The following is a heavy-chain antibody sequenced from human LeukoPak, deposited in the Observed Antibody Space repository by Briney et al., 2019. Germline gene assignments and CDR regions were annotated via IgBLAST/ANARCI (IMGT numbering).Heavy chain of an antibody. V-gene: IGHV4-34*01. CDR3: ARSGDIVVLTAICDY. CDR1: GGSFSGYY. Sequence: SETLSLTCAVYGGSFSGYYWSWIRQPPGKGLEWIGEINHSGSTNYNPSLKSRVTISVDTSKNQFSLKLSSVTAADTAVYYCARSGDIVVLTAICDYWGQGTLVTVSS. CDR2: INHSGST. J-gene: IGHJ4*02. D-gene: IGHD2-21*02.